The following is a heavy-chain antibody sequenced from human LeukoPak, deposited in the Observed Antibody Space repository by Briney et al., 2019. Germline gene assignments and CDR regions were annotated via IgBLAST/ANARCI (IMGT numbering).Heavy chain of an antibody. CDR3: ARLLRLGRNSFDP. D-gene: IGHD6-19*01. Sequence: LGESLKISCKGSGYRFTSYWIGWVRQMPGKGLEWMGIIYPGDSDTRYSPSFQGQVTISADKSINTAYLQWSSLKASDTAIYYCARLLRLGRNSFDPWGQGTLVTVSS. CDR1: GYRFTSYW. CDR2: IYPGDSDT. J-gene: IGHJ5*02. V-gene: IGHV5-51*01.